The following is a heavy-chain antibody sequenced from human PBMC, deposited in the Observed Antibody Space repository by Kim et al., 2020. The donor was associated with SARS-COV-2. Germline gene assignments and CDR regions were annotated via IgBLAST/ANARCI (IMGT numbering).Heavy chain of an antibody. CDR3: ARAISSSWYRSDY. J-gene: IGHJ4*02. Sequence: SETLSLTCAVYGGSFSGYYWSWIRQPPGKGLEWIGEINHSGSTNYNPSLKSRVTISVDTSKNQFSLKLSSVTAADTAVYYCARAISSSWYRSDYWGQGTLVTVSS. CDR1: GGSFSGYY. V-gene: IGHV4-34*01. D-gene: IGHD6-13*01. CDR2: INHSGST.